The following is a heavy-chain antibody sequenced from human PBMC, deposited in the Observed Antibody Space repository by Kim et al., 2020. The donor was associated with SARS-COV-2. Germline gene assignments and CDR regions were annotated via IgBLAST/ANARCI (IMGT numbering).Heavy chain of an antibody. D-gene: IGHD3-3*01. V-gene: IGHV1-18*01. CDR2: ISAYNGNT. J-gene: IGHJ3*02. CDR1: GYTFTSYG. CDR3: ARRKNYDFWSGYYQAPGHPQWGAFDI. Sequence: ASVKVSCKASGYTFTSYGISWVRQAPGQGLEWMGWISAYNGNTNYAQKLQGRVTMTTDTSTSTAYMELRSLRSDDTAVYYCARRKNYDFWSGYYQAPGHPQWGAFDIWGQGTMVTVSS.